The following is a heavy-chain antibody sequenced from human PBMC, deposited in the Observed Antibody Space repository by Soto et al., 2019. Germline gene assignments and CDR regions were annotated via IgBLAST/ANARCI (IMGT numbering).Heavy chain of an antibody. V-gene: IGHV1-69*02. CDR1: GGTFSNHI. D-gene: IGHD6-19*01. CDR2: IIPMLDIT. CDR3: ARAVAVPADFAD. Sequence: SVKVSCKASGGTFSNHIITWVRQAPGQGPEWMGRIIPMLDITNYAQKFQGRVTITADKSTTTAYMEVSSLRSEDTAVYYCARAVAVPADFADWGQGTLVTVSS. J-gene: IGHJ4*02.